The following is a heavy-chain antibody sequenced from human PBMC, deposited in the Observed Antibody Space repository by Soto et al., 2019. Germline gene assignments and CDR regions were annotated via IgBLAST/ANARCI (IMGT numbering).Heavy chain of an antibody. Sequence: GGSLRLSCAVSGFTFDDYGMHWVRQVAGKGLEWVSGISWKSGSVSYADSVKGRFTISRDNAKNSLYLQMNSLRAEDTALYYCAHNSGFSYYFDYWGVGTPVTVSS. J-gene: IGHJ4*02. CDR2: ISWKSGSV. D-gene: IGHD6-19*01. CDR1: GFTFDDYG. CDR3: AHNSGFSYYFDY. V-gene: IGHV3-9*01.